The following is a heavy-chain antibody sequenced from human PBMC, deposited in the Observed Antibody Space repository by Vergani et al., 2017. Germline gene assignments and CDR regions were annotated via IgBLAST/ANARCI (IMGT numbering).Heavy chain of an antibody. J-gene: IGHJ6*02. CDR1: GFTFSDYY. V-gene: IGHV3-11*05. Sequence: QVQLVESGGGLVKPGGSLRLSCAASGFTFSDYYMSWIRQAPGKGLEWVSYISSSSSYKNYADSVKGRFTISRDNAKNSLYLQMNSLRAEDTAVYYCAREYCSSTSCPRRSGAMDVWGQGTTVTVSS. D-gene: IGHD2-2*01. CDR3: AREYCSSTSCPRRSGAMDV. CDR2: ISSSSSYK.